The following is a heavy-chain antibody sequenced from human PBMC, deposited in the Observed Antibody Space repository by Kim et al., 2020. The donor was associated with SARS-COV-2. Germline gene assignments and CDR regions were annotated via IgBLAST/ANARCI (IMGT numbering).Heavy chain of an antibody. CDR1: GFTFSSYW. D-gene: IGHD3-3*01. Sequence: GGSLRLSCAASGFTFSSYWMSWVRQAPGKGLEWVANIKQDGSEKYYVDSVKGRFTISRDNAKNSLYLQMNSLRAEYTAVYYCARFIQVIFGVGRRYYYYYMDVWGKGTTVTVSS. J-gene: IGHJ6*03. V-gene: IGHV3-7*01. CDR3: ARFIQVIFGVGRRYYYYYMDV. CDR2: IKQDGSEK.